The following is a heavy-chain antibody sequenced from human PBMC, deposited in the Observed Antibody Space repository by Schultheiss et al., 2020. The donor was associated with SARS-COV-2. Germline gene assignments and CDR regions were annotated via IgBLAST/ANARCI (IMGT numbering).Heavy chain of an antibody. D-gene: IGHD3-22*01. CDR3: ARDHMIVVVISDYYYGMDV. CDR1: GFTFSSYS. Sequence: GGSLRLSCAASGFTFSSYSMNWVRQAPGKGLEWVSSISRSSSYIYYADSVKGRFTISRDNAKNSLYLQMNSLRAEDTAVYYCARDHMIVVVISDYYYGMDVWGQGTTVTVSS. J-gene: IGHJ6*02. CDR2: ISRSSSYI. V-gene: IGHV3-21*01.